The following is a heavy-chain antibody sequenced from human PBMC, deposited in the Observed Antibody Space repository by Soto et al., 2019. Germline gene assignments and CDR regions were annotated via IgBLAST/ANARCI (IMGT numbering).Heavy chain of an antibody. Sequence: EVQLVESGGGLVKPGGSLRLSCAASGFTFSSYSMSWVRQAPGKGLEWVSSISSSSSYIYYADSVKGRFTISRDNAKNSLYLQMNSLRAEDTAVYYCARDSGYCSGGSCYLSDPWGQGTLVTVSS. CDR1: GFTFSSYS. CDR3: ARDSGYCSGGSCYLSDP. V-gene: IGHV3-21*01. D-gene: IGHD2-15*01. J-gene: IGHJ5*02. CDR2: ISSSSSYI.